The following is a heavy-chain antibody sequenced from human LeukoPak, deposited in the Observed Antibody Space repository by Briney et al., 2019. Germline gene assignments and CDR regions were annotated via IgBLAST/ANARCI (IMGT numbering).Heavy chain of an antibody. D-gene: IGHD2-2*01. J-gene: IGHJ4*02. CDR3: ARGYCSSTSCPFDY. Sequence: GSSVKVSCKASGGTFSSYAISWVRQAPGQGLEWMGIINPSGGSTSYAQKFRGRVTMTRDTSTSTVYMELSSLRSEDTAVYYCARGYCSSTSCPFDYWGQGTLVTVSS. V-gene: IGHV1-46*01. CDR2: INPSGGST. CDR1: GGTFSSYA.